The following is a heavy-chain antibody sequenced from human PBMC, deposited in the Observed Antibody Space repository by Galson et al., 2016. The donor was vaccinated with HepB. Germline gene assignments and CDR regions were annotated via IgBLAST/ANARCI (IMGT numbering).Heavy chain of an antibody. CDR2: IVRSGNT. D-gene: IGHD1-26*01. CDR3: SGHGGGSA. V-gene: IGHV3-23*01. Sequence: SLRLSCAVSGFTLVGNGFSWVRQAPGKGLEWVSDIVRSGNTFYADSVKGRFTISKDISKNTLYLQMNSLRVEDTAIYYCSGHGGGSAWGQGTLVTVSS. CDR1: GFTLVGNG. J-gene: IGHJ4*02.